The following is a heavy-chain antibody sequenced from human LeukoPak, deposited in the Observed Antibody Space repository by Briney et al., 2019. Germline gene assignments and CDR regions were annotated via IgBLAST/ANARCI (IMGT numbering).Heavy chain of an antibody. CDR3: ASRGGWGPSGAFDI. Sequence: SETLSLTCTVSGGSISSYYWSWIRQPPGNGLEWIGYIYYSGSTNYNPSLKSRVTISVDTSKNQFSLKLSSVTAADTAVYYCASRGGWGPSGAFDIWGQGTMVTVSS. CDR2: IYYSGST. D-gene: IGHD3-10*01. CDR1: GGSISSYY. V-gene: IGHV4-59*01. J-gene: IGHJ3*02.